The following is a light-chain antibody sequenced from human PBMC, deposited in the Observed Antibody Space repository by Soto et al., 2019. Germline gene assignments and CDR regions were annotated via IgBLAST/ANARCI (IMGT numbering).Light chain of an antibody. V-gene: IGKV1-5*01. CDR3: QQYNSSPLT. CDR2: DAS. CDR1: QSISSW. J-gene: IGKJ4*01. Sequence: DIQMTQSPSTLSASVGYRVTISCRASQSISSWLAWYQQKPGKAPKLLIYDASSLESGVPSRFSSSGSGTEFTLTISSLQPDDFATYYCQQYNSSPLTFGGGTKVDIK.